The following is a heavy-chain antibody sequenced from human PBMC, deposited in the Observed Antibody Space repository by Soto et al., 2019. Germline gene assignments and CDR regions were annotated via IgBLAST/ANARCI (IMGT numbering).Heavy chain of an antibody. D-gene: IGHD3-16*01. V-gene: IGHV3-21*01. CDR3: AIVYGGSYGMDV. J-gene: IGHJ6*02. CDR1: GFTFSSYS. CDR2: ISSSSSYI. Sequence: EVQLVESGGGLVKPGGSLRLSCAASGFTFSSYSMNWVRQAPGKGLEWVSSISSSSSYIYYADSVKGRFTISRDNAKNSLYLQMNSLRAEDTAVYYCAIVYGGSYGMDVWGQGTTVTVSS.